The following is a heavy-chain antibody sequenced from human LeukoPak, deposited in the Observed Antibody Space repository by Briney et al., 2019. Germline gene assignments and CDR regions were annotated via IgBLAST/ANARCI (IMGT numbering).Heavy chain of an antibody. CDR3: ASFGWFGEYPDDY. CDR2: IYYSGST. V-gene: IGHV4-39*07. J-gene: IGHJ4*02. Sequence: PSETLSLTCTVSGGSISSSSYYWGWIRQPPGKGLEWIGSIYYSGSTYYNPSLKSRVTISVDTSKNQFSLKLSSVTAADTAVYYCASFGWFGEYPDDYWGQGTLVTVSS. CDR1: GGSISSSSYY. D-gene: IGHD3-10*01.